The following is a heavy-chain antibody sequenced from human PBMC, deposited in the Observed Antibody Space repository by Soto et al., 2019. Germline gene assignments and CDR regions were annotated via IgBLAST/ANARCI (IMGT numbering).Heavy chain of an antibody. CDR2: VFYTGFT. V-gene: IGHV4-39*01. Sequence: QLQLQESGPGLVKPSETLSLTCAVSGGSISGSYYYWGWLRQSPGRGPEWIGSVFYTGFTSYNPSLESRVSVSVDTSKNQFSLKVSAVTAADTAVYYCASSQKGYNWNYFDHWGQGALVTVAX. D-gene: IGHD1-20*01. CDR1: GGSISGSYYY. CDR3: ASSQKGYNWNYFDH. J-gene: IGHJ4*02.